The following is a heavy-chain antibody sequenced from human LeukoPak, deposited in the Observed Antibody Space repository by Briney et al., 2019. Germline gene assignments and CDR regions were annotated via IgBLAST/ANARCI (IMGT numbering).Heavy chain of an antibody. Sequence: PGGSLRLSCAASGFTFSSYAMSWVRQAPGKGLEWVSAISGSGGSTYHADSVKGRFTISRDNSKNTLYLQMNSLRAEDTAVYYCAKAGGSYGAFDIWGQGTMVTVSS. J-gene: IGHJ3*02. V-gene: IGHV3-23*01. CDR1: GFTFSSYA. CDR3: AKAGGSYGAFDI. D-gene: IGHD1-26*01. CDR2: ISGSGGST.